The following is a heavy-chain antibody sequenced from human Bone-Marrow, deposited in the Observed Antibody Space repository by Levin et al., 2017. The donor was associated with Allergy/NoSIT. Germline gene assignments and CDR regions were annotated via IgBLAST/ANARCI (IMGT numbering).Heavy chain of an antibody. D-gene: IGHD3-22*01. V-gene: IGHV3-30*18. J-gene: IGHJ4*02. CDR2: ISSDGTNE. CDR1: RFTFTSYG. Sequence: QAGGSLRLSCAASRFTFTSYGLHWVRQAPGKGLEWVAFISSDGTNEYYADSVKGRFTISRDKSKNTMYLQMHSLRAEDTAVYYCAKDLSVHFYDDSGYYSAQDFWGQGTLVTVSS. CDR3: AKDLSVHFYDDSGYYSAQDF.